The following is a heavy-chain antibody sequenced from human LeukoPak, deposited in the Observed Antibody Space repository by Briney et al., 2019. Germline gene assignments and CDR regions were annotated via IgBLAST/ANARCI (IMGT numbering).Heavy chain of an antibody. CDR2: INPNSGDT. V-gene: IGHV1-2*02. D-gene: IGHD5-18*01. J-gene: IGHJ4*02. CDR3: ARVSPFWDTAMPY. Sequence: ASVTVSCTASGYTFTGYYMHWVRQAPGQGLEWMGWINPNSGDTNFAQKFQGRVTMTRDTSISTAYMELSRLRSDDTAVYYCARVSPFWDTAMPYWGQGTLVTVSS. CDR1: GYTFTGYY.